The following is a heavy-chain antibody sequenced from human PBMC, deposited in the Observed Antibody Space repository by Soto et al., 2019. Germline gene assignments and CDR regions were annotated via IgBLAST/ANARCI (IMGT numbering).Heavy chain of an antibody. V-gene: IGHV4-4*07. D-gene: IGHD2-21*02. J-gene: IGHJ3*02. CDR3: ARESPVVTLSTFDI. CDR2: VYICGSA. Sequence: PSAIPSFTCAFSGGSISSYFCSGCRQPARAGLESIGRVYICGSANYNPSLKRRVTMSVDTSKNQNSMKLSSVPAADTAVYCCARESPVVTLSTFDIWGQGTMVTVPS. CDR1: GGSISSYF.